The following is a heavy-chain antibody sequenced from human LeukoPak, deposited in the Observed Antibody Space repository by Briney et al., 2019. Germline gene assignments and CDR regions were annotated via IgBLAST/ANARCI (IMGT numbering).Heavy chain of an antibody. D-gene: IGHD2-2*01. CDR1: GFTFSSYW. CDR3: ATASRYCSSTSCRDY. J-gene: IGHJ4*02. Sequence: PRGSLRLSCAASGFTFSSYWMHWVRQAPGKGLVWVSRINSDGSSTSYADSVKGRFTISRDNAKNTLYLQMNSLRAEDTAVYYCATASRYCSSTSCRDYWGQGTLVTVSS. CDR2: INSDGSST. V-gene: IGHV3-74*01.